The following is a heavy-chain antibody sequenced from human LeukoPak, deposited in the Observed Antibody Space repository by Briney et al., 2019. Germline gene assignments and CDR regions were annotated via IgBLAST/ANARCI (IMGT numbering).Heavy chain of an antibody. Sequence: PSETLSLTCAVSGGSISSGGYSWSWIRQLPGKGLEWIGYIYHSGSTYYNPSLKSRVTISVDRSKNQFSLKLSSVTAADTAVYYCARTAIQGFADYWGQGTLVAVAS. CDR2: IYHSGST. J-gene: IGHJ4*02. CDR1: GGSISSGGYS. CDR3: ARTAIQGFADY. V-gene: IGHV4-30-2*01. D-gene: IGHD2-21*02.